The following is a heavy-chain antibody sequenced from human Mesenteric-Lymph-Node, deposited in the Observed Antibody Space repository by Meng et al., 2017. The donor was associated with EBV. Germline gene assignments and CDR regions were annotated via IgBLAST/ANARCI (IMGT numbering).Heavy chain of an antibody. CDR1: GESFSGYS. J-gene: IGHJ4*02. CDR2: IHHSGRT. Sequence: QVPLTDADAGFVQLSEPLSPTFAFSGESFSGYSWDWIRQPPGKGLEWIGEIHHSGRTTYNPSLKSRVTISVDTSKNQFSLKLSSVTAADTAVYYCARGTGEPWLEELLLFYFDYWGQGTLVTVSS. D-gene: IGHD3-10*01. CDR3: ARGTGEPWLEELLLFYFDY. V-gene: IGHV4-34*01.